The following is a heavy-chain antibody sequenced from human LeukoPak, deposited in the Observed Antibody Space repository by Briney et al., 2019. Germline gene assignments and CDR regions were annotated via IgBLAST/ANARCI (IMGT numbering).Heavy chain of an antibody. V-gene: IGHV3-33*01. CDR3: ARELSGDQKDYYYYYGMDV. Sequence: GGSLRLSCAASGFTFSSYGMHWVRQAPGKGREWVAVIWYDGSNKYYGDSVKGRLTISRDNSKNTLYLQMNSLRAEDTAVYYCARELSGDQKDYYYYYGMDVWGQGNTVTVSS. CDR1: GFTFSSYG. J-gene: IGHJ6*02. CDR2: IWYDGSNK. D-gene: IGHD4-17*01.